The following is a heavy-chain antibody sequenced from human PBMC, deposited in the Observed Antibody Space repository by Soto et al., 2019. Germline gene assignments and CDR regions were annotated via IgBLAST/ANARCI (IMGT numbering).Heavy chain of an antibody. D-gene: IGHD1-26*01. Sequence: EVQLLESGGGLAQAGGSLRLSCAASGFNFRIYAMNWVRQAPGKGLEWVSVMIGDGTSWDYADSVRGRFTISRDNSKNPLYLQVNSLRAEDTAVYYCAKDLRPDGRDALDYWGQGTLVTVSP. J-gene: IGHJ4*02. CDR2: MIGDGTSW. CDR1: GFNFRIYA. CDR3: AKDLRPDGRDALDY. V-gene: IGHV3-23*01.